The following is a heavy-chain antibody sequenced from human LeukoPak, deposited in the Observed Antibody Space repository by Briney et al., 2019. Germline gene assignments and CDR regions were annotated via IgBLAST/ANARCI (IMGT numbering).Heavy chain of an antibody. Sequence: GGSLRLSCVDSGISFNNYTINWVRQAPGKGLEWLSSISDGGTYKYYGDSVKGRFTISRDNAKNSVYLQMNSLRVEDTAVYYCARDAFRVGHNCFVPWGQGTLVTVSA. CDR3: ARDAFRVGHNCFVP. CDR1: GISFNNYT. D-gene: IGHD3-3*01. V-gene: IGHV3-21*01. CDR2: ISDGGTYK. J-gene: IGHJ5*02.